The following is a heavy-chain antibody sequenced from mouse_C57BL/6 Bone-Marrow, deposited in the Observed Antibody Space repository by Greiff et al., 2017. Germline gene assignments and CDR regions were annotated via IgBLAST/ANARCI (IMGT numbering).Heavy chain of an antibody. Sequence: VQLQQSGAELVRPGASVKLSCTASGFNIKDDYMHWVKQRPEQGLEWIGWIDPENGDTEYASKFQGKATITADTSSNTAYLQLSSLTSEDTAVYYCTTTVVDRYYFDYWGQGTTRTVSS. V-gene: IGHV14-4*01. CDR2: IDPENGDT. D-gene: IGHD1-1*01. J-gene: IGHJ2*01. CDR3: TTTVVDRYYFDY. CDR1: GFNIKDDY.